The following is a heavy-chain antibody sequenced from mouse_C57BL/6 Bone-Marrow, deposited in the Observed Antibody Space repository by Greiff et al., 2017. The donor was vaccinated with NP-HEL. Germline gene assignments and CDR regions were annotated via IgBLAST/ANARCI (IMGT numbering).Heavy chain of an antibody. J-gene: IGHJ3*01. CDR1: GYAFSSSW. CDR2: IYPGDGDT. V-gene: IGHV1-82*01. D-gene: IGHD1-1*02. CDR3: AHYVGFAY. Sequence: QVQLKQSGPELVKPGASVKISCKASGYAFSSSWMNWVKQRPGKGLEWIGRIYPGDGDTNYNGKFKGKATLTADKSSSTAYMQLSSLTSEDSAVYFCAHYVGFAYWGQGTLVTVSA.